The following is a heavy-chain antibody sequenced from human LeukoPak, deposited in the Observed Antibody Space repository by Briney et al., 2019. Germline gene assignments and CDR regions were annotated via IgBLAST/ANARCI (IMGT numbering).Heavy chain of an antibody. Sequence: SETLSLTCAVYGGSFSGYYWSWIRQPPGKGLEWIGEINHSGSTNYNPSLKSRVTISVDTSKNQFSLKLSSVNAADTAVYYCAGLPIVVVVAATLFDPWGQGTLVTVSS. CDR3: AGLPIVVVVAATLFDP. CDR2: INHSGST. CDR1: GGSFSGYY. V-gene: IGHV4-34*01. J-gene: IGHJ5*02. D-gene: IGHD2-15*01.